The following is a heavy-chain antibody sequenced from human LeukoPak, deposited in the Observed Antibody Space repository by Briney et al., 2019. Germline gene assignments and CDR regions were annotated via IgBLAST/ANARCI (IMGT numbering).Heavy chain of an antibody. Sequence: GGSLRLSCAASGFTFSSYAMSWVRQAPGKGLEWVSAISGSGGSTYYADSVKGRFTISRDNSKNTLYLQMSSLRAEDTAVYYCAKVTAYYYGSGSYYNEPYFDYWGQGTLVTVSS. CDR1: GFTFSSYA. CDR3: AKVTAYYYGSGSYYNEPYFDY. CDR2: ISGSGGST. V-gene: IGHV3-23*01. D-gene: IGHD3-10*01. J-gene: IGHJ4*02.